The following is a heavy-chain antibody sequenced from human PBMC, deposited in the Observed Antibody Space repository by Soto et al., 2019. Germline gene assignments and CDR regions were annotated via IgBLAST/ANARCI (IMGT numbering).Heavy chain of an antibody. D-gene: IGHD1-1*01. CDR1: GASISNCH. J-gene: IGHJ3*02. CDR3: ARSNWNDRAFDI. Sequence: SETLSLTCSVSGASISNCHWSWIRQPPGKGLEWIGDIYDSGNTNYNPSLKSRVTISIDTSKNQVSLKLSSVTAADTAVYYCARSNWNDRAFDIWGQGIMVTVSS. CDR2: IYDSGNT. V-gene: IGHV4-59*01.